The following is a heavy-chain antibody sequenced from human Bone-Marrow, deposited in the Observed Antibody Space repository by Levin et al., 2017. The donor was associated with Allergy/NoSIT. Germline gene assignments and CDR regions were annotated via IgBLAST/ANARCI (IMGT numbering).Heavy chain of an antibody. CDR1: GFTFRSSE. J-gene: IGHJ6*02. Sequence: LSLPCAASGFTFRSSELNWVRQAPGKGLEWVSYINTRGITTYYADSVKGRFTISRDNAKNSLFLQMNSLRADDTAVYYCARDGSEGAVKGLDVWGQGTTVTVSS. D-gene: IGHD6-19*01. V-gene: IGHV3-48*03. CDR3: ARDGSEGAVKGLDV. CDR2: INTRGITT.